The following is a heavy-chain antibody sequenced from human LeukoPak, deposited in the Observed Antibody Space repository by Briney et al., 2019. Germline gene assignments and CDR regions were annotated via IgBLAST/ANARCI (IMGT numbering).Heavy chain of an antibody. CDR3: ARDRDGYYMDV. Sequence: PGGSLRLSCAASGITFSDHYMSWIRQAPGKGLEWVANIKQDGSEKHYVDSVKGRFTISRDNAKNSLYLQMNSLRAEDTAVYYCARDRDGYYMDVWGKGTTVTISS. D-gene: IGHD2-21*01. CDR2: IKQDGSEK. CDR1: GITFSDHY. V-gene: IGHV3-7*01. J-gene: IGHJ6*03.